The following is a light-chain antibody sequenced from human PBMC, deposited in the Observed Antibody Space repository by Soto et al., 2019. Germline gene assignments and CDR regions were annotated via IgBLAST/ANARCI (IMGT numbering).Light chain of an antibody. J-gene: IGKJ5*01. CDR3: QQYNNWPPIT. V-gene: IGKV3-15*01. CDR1: QSVSSN. Sequence: EIVMTQSPATLSVSPGERATLSCRASQSVSSNLAWYQQKPGQAPSLLIYGASTRATGIPARFSGSGSGTEFTLTISSLQSEDFAVYYWQQYNNWPPITFGQGTRLEIK. CDR2: GAS.